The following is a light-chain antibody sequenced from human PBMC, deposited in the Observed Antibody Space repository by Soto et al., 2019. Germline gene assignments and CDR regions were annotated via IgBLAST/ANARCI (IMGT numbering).Light chain of an antibody. CDR2: GAS. Sequence: EIFVTQSPAILSVSPGESVTLSCRASQSVISNLAWYQQKLGQAPRLLIYGASTRASGIPARFSGSGSGTECFLTISSLQSEDFAVYYCQYYNNWLGAFGGGTKVEIK. V-gene: IGKV3-15*01. CDR3: QYYNNWLGA. CDR1: QSVISN. J-gene: IGKJ4*01.